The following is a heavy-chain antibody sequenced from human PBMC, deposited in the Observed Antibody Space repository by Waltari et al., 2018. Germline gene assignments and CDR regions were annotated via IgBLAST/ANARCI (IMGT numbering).Heavy chain of an antibody. J-gene: IGHJ2*01. D-gene: IGHD3-16*02. CDR1: GYTFMNSV. CDR3: AKGGSHPSWFFDL. Sequence: QVHFVQSGAEVKKPAASVKVSCKAVGYTFMNSVMHWVRRAPGQSLEYMGWINAANGSAKYSQNSQGRLTSTRDPFATTVYMELSSLTSKDTAFYYCAKGGSHPSWFFDLWGRGTLVTVSS. CDR2: INAANGSA. V-gene: IGHV1-3*01.